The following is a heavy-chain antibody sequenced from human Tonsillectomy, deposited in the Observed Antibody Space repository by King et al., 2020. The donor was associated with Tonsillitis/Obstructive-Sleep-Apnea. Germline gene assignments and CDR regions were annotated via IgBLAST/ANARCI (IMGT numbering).Heavy chain of an antibody. CDR2: IYYSGST. CDR1: GGSISSYY. Sequence: QLQESGPGLVKPSETLSLTCTVSGGSISSYYWSWIRQPPGKGLEWIGYIYYSGSTNYNPSLKSRVTISVDTSKNQFFLKLSSVTAADTAVYYCARTWGGDFYFDYWGQGTLVTVSS. CDR3: ARTWGGDFYFDY. J-gene: IGHJ4*02. V-gene: IGHV4-59*08. D-gene: IGHD4-17*01.